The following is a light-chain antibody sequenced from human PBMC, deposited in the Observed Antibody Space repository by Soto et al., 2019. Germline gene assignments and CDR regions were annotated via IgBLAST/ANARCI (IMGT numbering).Light chain of an antibody. J-gene: IGLJ2*01. CDR2: DVN. V-gene: IGLV2-14*01. Sequence: QSVLTQPASVSGSPGQSITISCTGTSSEVDGYNYVSWYQYHPGKAPKLMIYDVNNRPSGVSNRFSGSKSGNTASLTISGLQAEDEADYYCSSFTISRNTVIFGGGTKVTVL. CDR3: SSFTISRNTVI. CDR1: SSEVDGYNY.